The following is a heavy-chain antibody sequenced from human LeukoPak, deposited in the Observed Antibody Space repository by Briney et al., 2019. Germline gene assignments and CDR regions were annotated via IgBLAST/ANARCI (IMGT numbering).Heavy chain of an antibody. CDR1: GYTFTSYA. V-gene: IGHV1-3*01. J-gene: IGHJ4*02. CDR3: ARGSGGYFDWLVMPEDY. Sequence: ASVKVSCKASGYTFTSYAMHWVRQAPGQRLEWMGWINAGNGNTKYSQKFQGRVTITRDTSASTAYMELSSLRSEDTAVYYCARGSGGYFDWLVMPEDYWGQGTLVTVSS. D-gene: IGHD3-9*01. CDR2: INAGNGNT.